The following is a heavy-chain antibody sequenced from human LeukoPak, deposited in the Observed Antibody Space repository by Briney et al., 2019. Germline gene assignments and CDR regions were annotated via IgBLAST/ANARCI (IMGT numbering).Heavy chain of an antibody. CDR1: GFTFSSYA. J-gene: IGHJ4*02. Sequence: GRSLRLSCAASGFTFSSYAMHWVRQAPGRGLEWVAVISYDGSNKYYADSVKGRFTISRDNSKNTLYLQMNSLRAEDTAVYYCARAPSSLQGVRLDCWGQGTLVTVSS. CDR2: ISYDGSNK. V-gene: IGHV3-30*01. CDR3: ARAPSSLQGVRLDC. D-gene: IGHD3-10*01.